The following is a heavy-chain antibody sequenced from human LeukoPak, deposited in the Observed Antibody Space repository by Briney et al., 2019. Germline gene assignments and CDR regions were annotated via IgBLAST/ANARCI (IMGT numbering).Heavy chain of an antibody. Sequence: VASVKVSCKASGGTFSSYAISWVRQAPGQGLEWMGGIIPIFGTANYAQKFQGRVTITADESTSTAYMELSSLRSEDTAVYYCAGVPPPVVIVGAKDYYYYGMDVWGQGTTVTVSS. CDR2: IIPIFGTA. D-gene: IGHD1-26*01. V-gene: IGHV1-69*13. J-gene: IGHJ6*02. CDR3: AGVPPPVVIVGAKDYYYYGMDV. CDR1: GGTFSSYA.